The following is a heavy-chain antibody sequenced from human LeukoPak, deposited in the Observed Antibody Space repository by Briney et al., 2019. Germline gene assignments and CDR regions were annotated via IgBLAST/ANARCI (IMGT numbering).Heavy chain of an antibody. CDR1: GLTFSNYA. V-gene: IGHV3-23*01. D-gene: IGHD3-10*01. CDR3: AKLYGSGSM. CDR2: ISGSGGYI. Sequence: PGGSLRLSCAASGLTFSNYAMSWVRQAPGTGLEWVSGISGSGGYIYYADSVKGRSTISKGSSKNTLYLQMRSLRAEDTAIYYCAKLYGSGSMWGQGTLVTVSS. J-gene: IGHJ4*02.